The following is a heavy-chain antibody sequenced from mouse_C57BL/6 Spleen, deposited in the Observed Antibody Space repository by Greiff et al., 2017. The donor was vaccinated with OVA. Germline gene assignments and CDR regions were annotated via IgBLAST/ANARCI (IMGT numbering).Heavy chain of an antibody. J-gene: IGHJ4*01. D-gene: IGHD1-3*01. CDR3: ARHNLYAMDY. CDR2: ISSGSSTI. CDR1: GFTFSDYG. V-gene: IGHV5-17*01. Sequence: EVQRVESGGGLVKPGGSLKLSCAASGFTFSDYGMHWVRQAPEKGLEWVAYISSGSSTIYYADTVKGRFTISRDNAKNTLFLQMTSLRSEDTAMYYCARHNLYAMDYWGQGTSVTVPS.